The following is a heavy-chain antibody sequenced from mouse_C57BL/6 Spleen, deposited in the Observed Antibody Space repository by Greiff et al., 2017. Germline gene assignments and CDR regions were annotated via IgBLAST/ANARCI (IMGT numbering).Heavy chain of an antibody. Sequence: QVQLQQPGAELVMPGASVKLSCKASGYTFTSYWMHWVKQRPGQGLEWIGEIDPSDSYTNYNQKFKGKSTLTVDKSSSTAYMQLSSLTSEDSAVYYGASYYYGSSYVSDVWGTGTTVTVSS. J-gene: IGHJ1*03. V-gene: IGHV1-69*01. CDR1: GYTFTSYW. D-gene: IGHD1-1*01. CDR3: ASYYYGSSYVSDV. CDR2: IDPSDSYT.